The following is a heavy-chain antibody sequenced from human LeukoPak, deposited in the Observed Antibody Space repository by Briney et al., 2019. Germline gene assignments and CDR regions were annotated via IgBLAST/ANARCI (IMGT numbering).Heavy chain of an antibody. CDR1: GFTFSSYG. J-gene: IGHJ4*02. CDR3: ARSPPLRRYFDC. V-gene: IGHV3-30*02. D-gene: IGHD3-9*01. CDR2: IRYDGSNK. Sequence: GGSLRLSCAASGFTFSSYGMHWVRQAPGKGLEWVAFIRYDGSNKYYADSVKGRFTISRDNAKNSLYLQMNSLRAEDTAVYYCARSPPLRRYFDCWGQGTLVTVSS.